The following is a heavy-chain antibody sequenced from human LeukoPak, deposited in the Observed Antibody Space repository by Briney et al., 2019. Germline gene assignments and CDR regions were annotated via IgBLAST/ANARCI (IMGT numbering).Heavy chain of an antibody. J-gene: IGHJ6*03. Sequence: GGSLRLSCAASGFTFSSYGIHWVRQAPGKGLEWVAFIRYDGSNKYYADSVKGRFTISRDNSKNTLYLQMNSLRAEDTAVYYCAKDPRGYCSSTSCRRDYYYMDVWGKGTTVTVSS. V-gene: IGHV3-30*02. CDR1: GFTFSSYG. D-gene: IGHD2-2*01. CDR3: AKDPRGYCSSTSCRRDYYYMDV. CDR2: IRYDGSNK.